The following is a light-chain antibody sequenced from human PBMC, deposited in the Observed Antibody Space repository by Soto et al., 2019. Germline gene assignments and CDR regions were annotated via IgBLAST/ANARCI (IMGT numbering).Light chain of an antibody. CDR3: QQYNSYL. CDR2: DAS. CDR1: QSISSW. V-gene: IGKV1-5*01. Sequence: GDRVTITCRASQSISSWLAWYQQKPGKAPKLLIYDASSLESGVPSRFSGSGSGTEFTLTISSLQPDDFATYYYQQYNSYLFGQGTKVDI. J-gene: IGKJ1*01.